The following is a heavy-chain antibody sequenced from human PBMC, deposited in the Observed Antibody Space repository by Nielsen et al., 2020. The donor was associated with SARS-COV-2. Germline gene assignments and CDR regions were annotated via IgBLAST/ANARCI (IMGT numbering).Heavy chain of an antibody. CDR3: ARTEYNWNYGLSNNYYYYYYTDV. J-gene: IGHJ6*03. D-gene: IGHD1-7*01. CDR1: GGSISSYY. V-gene: IGHV4-59*08. Sequence: SETLSLTCTVSGGSISSYYWSWIRQPPGKGLEWIGYIYYSGSTNYNPSLKSRVTISVDTSKNQFSLKLSSVTAADTAVYYCARTEYNWNYGLSNNYYYYYYTDVWGKGTTVTVSS. CDR2: IYYSGST.